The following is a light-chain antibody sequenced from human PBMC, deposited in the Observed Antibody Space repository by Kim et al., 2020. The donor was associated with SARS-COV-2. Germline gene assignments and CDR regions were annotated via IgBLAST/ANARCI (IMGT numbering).Light chain of an antibody. J-gene: IGLJ2*01. CDR1: SLRSNF. V-gene: IGLV3-19*01. CDR3: YSRDNSGDHVV. CDR2: VLN. Sequence: LDQTVTITSHGDSLRSNFAIWYQQTPGQAPFLVIFVLNLRPSGIPARFSGSSSGNTAALPIPGAQAEDDSDYYCYSRDNSGDHVVFGGGTQLTVL.